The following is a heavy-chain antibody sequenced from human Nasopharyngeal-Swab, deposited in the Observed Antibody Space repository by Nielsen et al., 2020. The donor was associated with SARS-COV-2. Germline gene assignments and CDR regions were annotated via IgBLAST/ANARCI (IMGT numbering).Heavy chain of an antibody. D-gene: IGHD2-2*02. CDR1: GYSISSGYY. CDR3: ASINRWAIYLPADY. Sequence: SETLSLTCTVSGYSISSGYYWGWIRQPPGKGLEWIGSIYYSGSTYYNPSLKSRVTISVDTSKNQFSLKLSSVTAADTAVYHCASINRWAIYLPADYWGQGTLVTVSS. J-gene: IGHJ4*02. CDR2: IYYSGST. V-gene: IGHV4-38-2*02.